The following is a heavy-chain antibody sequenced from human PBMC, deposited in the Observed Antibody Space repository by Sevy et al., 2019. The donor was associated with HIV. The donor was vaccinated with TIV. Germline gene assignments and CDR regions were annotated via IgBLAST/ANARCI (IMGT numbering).Heavy chain of an antibody. Sequence: GGSLRLSCEASGFTFNSYTMNWVRQAPGKGLEWVSSISFSSNYIYYADSVKGRFTISRDNAQNSLYLQMNSLRAEETAIYYCARPYGSGSWEAFDIWGQGTMVTVSS. V-gene: IGHV3-21*01. D-gene: IGHD3-10*01. CDR2: ISFSSNYI. CDR3: ARPYGSGSWEAFDI. J-gene: IGHJ3*02. CDR1: GFTFNSYT.